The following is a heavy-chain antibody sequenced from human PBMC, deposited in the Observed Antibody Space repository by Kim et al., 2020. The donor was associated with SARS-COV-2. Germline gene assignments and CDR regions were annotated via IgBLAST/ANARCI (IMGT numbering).Heavy chain of an antibody. D-gene: IGHD3-10*01. V-gene: IGHV3-9*01. CDR3: AKGDFGELGLINDY. CDR1: GFTFDDYA. J-gene: IGHJ4*02. Sequence: GGSLRLSCAASGFTFDDYAMHWVRQAPGKGLEWVSGISWNSGSIGYADSVKGRFTISRDNAKNSLYLQMNSLRAEDTALYYCAKGDFGELGLINDYWGQGTLVTVSS. CDR2: ISWNSGSI.